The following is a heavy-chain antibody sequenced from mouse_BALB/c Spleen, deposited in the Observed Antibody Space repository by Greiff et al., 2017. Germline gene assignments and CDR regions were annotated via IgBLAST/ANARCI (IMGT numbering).Heavy chain of an antibody. Sequence: VQLQESGAELVKPGASVKLSCKASGYTFTSYYMYWVKQRPGQGLEWIGKINPSNGGTNFNEKFKSKATLTVDKSSSTAYMQLSSLTSEDSAVYYCTRGGDYDVSYYAMDYWGQGTSVTVSS. CDR1: GYTFTSYY. V-gene: IGHV1-53*01. D-gene: IGHD2-4*01. CDR3: TRGGDYDVSYYAMDY. J-gene: IGHJ4*01. CDR2: INPSNGGT.